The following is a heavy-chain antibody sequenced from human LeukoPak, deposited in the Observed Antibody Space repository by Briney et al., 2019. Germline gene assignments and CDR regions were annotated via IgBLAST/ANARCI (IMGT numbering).Heavy chain of an antibody. D-gene: IGHD3-22*01. CDR3: ANVMYYYDSSGYSQGGYYFDY. CDR2: ISSSSSYI. Sequence: GGSLRLSCAASGFTFSSYSMNWVRQAPGKGLEWVSSISSSSSYIYYADSVKGRFTISRDNAKNSLYLQMNSLRAEDTAVYYCANVMYYYDSSGYSQGGYYFDYWGQGTLVTVSS. J-gene: IGHJ4*02. CDR1: GFTFSSYS. V-gene: IGHV3-21*01.